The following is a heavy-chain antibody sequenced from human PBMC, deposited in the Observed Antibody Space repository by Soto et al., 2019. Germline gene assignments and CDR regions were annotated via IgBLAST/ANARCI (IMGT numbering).Heavy chain of an antibody. CDR1: GGSISSGGYS. J-gene: IGHJ4*02. D-gene: IGHD6-19*01. CDR3: ASTAHSSGWYSGGFDY. V-gene: IGHV4-61*08. Sequence: SETLSLTCAVSGGSISSGGYSWSWIRKPPGKGLEWIGYIYYSGSTNYNPSLKSRVTISVDTSKNQFSLKLSSVTAADTAVYYCASTAHSSGWYSGGFDYWGQGTLVTVSS. CDR2: IYYSGST.